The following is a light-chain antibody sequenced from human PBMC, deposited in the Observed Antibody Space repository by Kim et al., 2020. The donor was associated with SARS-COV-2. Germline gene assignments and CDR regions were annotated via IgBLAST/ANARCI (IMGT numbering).Light chain of an antibody. CDR2: WAS. V-gene: IGKV4-1*01. CDR3: QQYYSTPYT. CDR1: QSVLYSSNNQNY. J-gene: IGKJ2*01. Sequence: RTTINCKSSQSVLYSSNNQNYLAWYQQKPGQPPKLLIYWASTREYGVPDRFSGSVSGTDFTLTIISLQAEDVAVYYCQQYYSTPYTFGQGTKLEI.